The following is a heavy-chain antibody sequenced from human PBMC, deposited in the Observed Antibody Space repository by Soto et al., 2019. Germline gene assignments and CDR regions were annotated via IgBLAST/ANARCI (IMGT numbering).Heavy chain of an antibody. CDR3: ARHTMVGATDYYYYYGMDV. CDR1: GFSFTSYW. D-gene: IGHD1-26*01. J-gene: IGHJ6*02. CDR2: IYPGDSDT. V-gene: IGHV5-51*01. Sequence: PGESLKISCKGSGFSFTSYWIGWVRQMPGKGLEWMGIIYPGDSDTRYSPSFQGQVTISADKSISTAYLQWSSVKASDTAMYYCARHTMVGATDYYYYYGMDVWGQGTTVTVSS.